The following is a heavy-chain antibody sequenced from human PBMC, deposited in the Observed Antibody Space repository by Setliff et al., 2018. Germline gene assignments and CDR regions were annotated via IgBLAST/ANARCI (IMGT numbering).Heavy chain of an antibody. CDR1: GYTLTELS. V-gene: IGHV1-24*01. CDR3: AFNSGWYGYYFDY. J-gene: IGHJ4*02. Sequence: VASVKVSCKVSGYTLTELSMHWVRQAPGKGLEWMGGFDPEDGETIYAQKFQGRVTMTKDTSTDTAYMELSSLRSEDTAVYYCAFNSGWYGYYFDYWGQGTLVTVSS. D-gene: IGHD6-19*01. CDR2: FDPEDGET.